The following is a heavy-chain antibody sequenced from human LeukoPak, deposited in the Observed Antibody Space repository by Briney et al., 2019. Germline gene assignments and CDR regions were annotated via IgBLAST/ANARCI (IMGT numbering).Heavy chain of an antibody. V-gene: IGHV4-59*01. CDR2: IYYSGST. CDR1: GGSISSYH. CDR3: ARGVAGTGDYYYYYMDV. D-gene: IGHD6-19*01. Sequence: SETLSLTCTVSGGSISSYHWSWIRQPPGKGLEWIGYIYYSGSTNYNPSLKSRVTISVDTSKNQFSLKLSSVTAADTAVYYCARGVAGTGDYYYYYMDVWGKGTTVTVSS. J-gene: IGHJ6*03.